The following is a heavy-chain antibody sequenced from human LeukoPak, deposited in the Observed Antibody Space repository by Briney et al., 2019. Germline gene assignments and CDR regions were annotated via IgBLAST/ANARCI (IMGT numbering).Heavy chain of an antibody. CDR2: ISAYNGNT. J-gene: IGHJ4*02. CDR1: GYTFTSYG. D-gene: IGHD5-18*01. Sequence: AASVKVSCKASGYTFTSYGISWVRQAPGQGLEWMGWISAYNGNTNYAQKLQGRVTMTTDTSTSTAYMELRSLRSDDTAVYYCARGPKSNSYGYWIFSFWGQGTLVTVSP. V-gene: IGHV1-18*01. CDR3: ARGPKSNSYGYWIFSF.